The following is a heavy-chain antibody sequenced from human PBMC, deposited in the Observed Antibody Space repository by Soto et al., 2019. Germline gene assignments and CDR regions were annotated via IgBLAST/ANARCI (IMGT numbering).Heavy chain of an antibody. J-gene: IGHJ6*02. V-gene: IGHV1-69*01. CDR1: GGTFGSYA. Sequence: QVQLVQSGAEVKKPGSSVKVSGMASGGTFGSYAISWVRQAPGQGLEWMGGIIPIPGTANYAQKFQGRVTIAADESTSTAYMELSSLRSEDTAVYYCARSQGSSTSLEIYYYYYYGMDVWGQGTTVTVSS. CDR3: ARSQGSSTSLEIYYYYYYGMDV. D-gene: IGHD2-2*01. CDR2: IIPIPGTA.